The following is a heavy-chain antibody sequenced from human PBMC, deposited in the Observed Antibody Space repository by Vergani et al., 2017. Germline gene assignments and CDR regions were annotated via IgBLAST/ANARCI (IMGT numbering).Heavy chain of an antibody. CDR3: GRVNTQVTPTSHFYYMDV. J-gene: IGHJ6*03. CDR1: GFTFNNAW. V-gene: IGHV3-30*02. D-gene: IGHD3-22*01. Sequence: VQLVESGGGLVKPGGSLRLSCKASGFTFNNAWMSWVRQAPGKGLEWVTFIRYDGSNTYYADSVKGRFTISRDNSKNTLFLQMNSLRPEDTAVYYCGRVNTQVTPTSHFYYMDVWGKGTTVVVSS. CDR2: IRYDGSNT.